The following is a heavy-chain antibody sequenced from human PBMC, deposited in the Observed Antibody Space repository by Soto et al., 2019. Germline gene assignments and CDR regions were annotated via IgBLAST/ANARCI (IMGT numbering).Heavy chain of an antibody. J-gene: IGHJ4*02. CDR1: GYTFTHYA. CDR3: ARDGAVAGDTNFDY. V-gene: IGHV1-3*04. Sequence: ASVKVSCKASGYTFTHYAMHWVRQAPGQRLEWMGWINTGNGNTKYSQKFQGRVTITTDTSASTAYMELSSLRSEDTAVYYCARDGAVAGDTNFDYWGQGTLVTVSS. D-gene: IGHD6-19*01. CDR2: INTGNGNT.